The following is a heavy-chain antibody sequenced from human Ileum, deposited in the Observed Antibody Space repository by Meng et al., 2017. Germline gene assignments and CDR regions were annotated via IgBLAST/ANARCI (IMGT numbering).Heavy chain of an antibody. CDR1: GRAISSIDW. CDR3: AHIFDS. CDR2: MNFGGSP. Sequence: QVQLPGSGPGLVEPSGTLSPPCACSGRAISSIDWWSWVRQPPGKGLEWIAEMNFGGSPNYNPSLKSRVTMSVDKSNDHLSLQLTSVTAADTAVYYCAHIFDSWGQGTLVTVSS. V-gene: IGHV4-4*02. J-gene: IGHJ4*02.